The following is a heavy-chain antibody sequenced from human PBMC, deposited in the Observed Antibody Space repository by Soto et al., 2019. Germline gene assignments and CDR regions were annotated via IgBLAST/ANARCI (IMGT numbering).Heavy chain of an antibody. V-gene: IGHV4-59*08. Sequence: SGTLSLTCTVSCGSIRGYYWSCIRQPPWKGLEWIGYIYYTGSTNYSPSLNSRVTISLDTSKNQFSLKLSSVTAADTAVYYCARHVIVGDHDAFDIWGHGTMVT. D-gene: IGHD3-22*01. CDR1: CGSIRGYY. CDR3: ARHVIVGDHDAFDI. J-gene: IGHJ3*02. CDR2: IYYTGST.